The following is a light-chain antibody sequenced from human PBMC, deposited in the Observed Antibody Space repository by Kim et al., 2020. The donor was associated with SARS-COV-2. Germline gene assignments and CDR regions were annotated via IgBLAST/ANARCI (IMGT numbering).Light chain of an antibody. Sequence: QPVLTQSPSASASLGASVKITCTLSSGHSSYAISWHQQQPEKGPRYLMKLNIDGSHSKGDGIPDRFSVSSSGAERYLTISSLQSEDEADYYCQSWGAGTVVFGGGTKLTVL. J-gene: IGLJ3*02. CDR3: QSWGAGTVV. V-gene: IGLV4-69*01. CDR2: LNIDGSH. CDR1: SGHSSYA.